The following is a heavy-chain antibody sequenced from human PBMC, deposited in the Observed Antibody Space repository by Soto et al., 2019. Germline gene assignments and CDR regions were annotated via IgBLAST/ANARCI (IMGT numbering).Heavy chain of an antibody. CDR3: AREPLT. V-gene: IGHV4-31*03. J-gene: IGHJ4*02. Sequence: QVQLQESGPGLVKPSQTLSLTCTVSGGSISSGGYYWTWIRQHPGKGLEWIGYIYYSGSTYYSPSRRGRVTISIVTSMHPFSLKLSSVTAADTAVYYCAREPLTWGKGSLVIVSS. CDR1: GGSISSGGYY. CDR2: IYYSGST.